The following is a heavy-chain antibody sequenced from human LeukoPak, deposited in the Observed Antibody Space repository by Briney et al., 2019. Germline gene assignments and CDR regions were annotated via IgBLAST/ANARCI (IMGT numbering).Heavy chain of an antibody. CDR2: IYYSGST. D-gene: IGHD3-10*01. CDR1: GGSISSYY. CDR3: ARHKGYGSGPFDY. V-gene: IGHV4-59*08. J-gene: IGHJ4*02. Sequence: SETLSLTCTVSGGSISSYYWSWIRQPPGKGLEWIGYIYYSGSTNYDPSLKSRVTISVDTSKNQFSLKLSSVTAADTAVYYCARHKGYGSGPFDYWGQGTLVTVSS.